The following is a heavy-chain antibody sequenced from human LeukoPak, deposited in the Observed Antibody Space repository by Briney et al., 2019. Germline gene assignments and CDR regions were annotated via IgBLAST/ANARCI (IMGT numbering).Heavy chain of an antibody. CDR1: GFTFDTYA. J-gene: IGHJ4*02. Sequence: GGSLRLSCAASGFTFDTYALSWVRRAPGKGLEWVSAISGSGGSTYYADSVKGRFTISRDNSKNTLYLQMNSLRAEDTAVYYCAKSRFPAATSVLRYYGYWGQGTLVTVSS. CDR2: ISGSGGST. D-gene: IGHD3-9*01. CDR3: AKSRFPAATSVLRYYGY. V-gene: IGHV3-23*01.